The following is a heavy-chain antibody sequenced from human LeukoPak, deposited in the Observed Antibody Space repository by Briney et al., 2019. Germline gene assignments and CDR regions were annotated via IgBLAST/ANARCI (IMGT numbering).Heavy chain of an antibody. V-gene: IGHV5-51*01. J-gene: IGHJ4*02. Sequence: GESLKISCKGSGYSFTSHWIAWVRQMPGKGLEWMGLIYPGDSDTRYSPSFRGQLTISGDKSISTAYLQWSSLKASDTVMYYCARQRERGYRYDLDWGQETLVTVSS. CDR2: IYPGDSDT. CDR1: GYSFTSHW. CDR3: ARQRERGYRYDLD. D-gene: IGHD5-18*01.